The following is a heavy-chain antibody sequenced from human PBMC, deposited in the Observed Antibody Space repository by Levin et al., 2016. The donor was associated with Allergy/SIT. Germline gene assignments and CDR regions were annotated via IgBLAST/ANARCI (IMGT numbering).Heavy chain of an antibody. J-gene: IGHJ3*02. V-gene: IGHV1-58*01. CDR1: GFTFATSA. CDR3: AALRSSDGAFDI. CDR2: IVFGSGTR. D-gene: IGHD3-10*01. Sequence: SVKVSCKASGFTFATSALQWVRQARGHRLEWIGWIVFGSGTRNYAQNFQDRVTITWDMSTNTAYMEVTSLTSEDTAVYYCAALRSSDGAFDIWGHGTMVTVSS.